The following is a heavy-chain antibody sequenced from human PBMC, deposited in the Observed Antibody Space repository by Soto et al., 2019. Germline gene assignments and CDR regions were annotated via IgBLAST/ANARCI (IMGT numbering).Heavy chain of an antibody. CDR1: GDTFTFYS. CDR2: INPILSMS. CDR3: ASSYGSGYRAFDY. Sequence: QVQLVQSGAEVKKPGSSVRVSCKASGDTFTFYSINWVRQAPGLGLEWMGRINPILSMSNYAQRFQGRVTMTADKSTSTAYMELSSLRSGDTAMYYCASSYGSGYRAFDYWGQGALVTVSS. D-gene: IGHD3-10*01. V-gene: IGHV1-69*02. J-gene: IGHJ4*02.